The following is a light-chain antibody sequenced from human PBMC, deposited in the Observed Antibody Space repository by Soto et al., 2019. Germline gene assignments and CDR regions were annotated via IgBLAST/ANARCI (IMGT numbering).Light chain of an antibody. CDR1: QSVSSN. Sequence: EIVRTQSPATLSVSPGERATLSCRASQSVSSNLAWYQQKPGQAPRLLIYGASSRATGIPDRFSGSGSGTEFTLTISRLEPEDFAVYYCQQYGKSPGTFGQGTKVDIK. V-gene: IGKV3D-15*01. CDR2: GAS. CDR3: QQYGKSPGT. J-gene: IGKJ1*01.